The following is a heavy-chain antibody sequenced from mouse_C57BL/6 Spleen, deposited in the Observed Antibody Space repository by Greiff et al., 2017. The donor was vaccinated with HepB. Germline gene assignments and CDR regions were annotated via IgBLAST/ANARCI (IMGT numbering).Heavy chain of an antibody. CDR2: IDPSDSYT. CDR3: ARGGHRAHDY. J-gene: IGHJ2*01. CDR1: GYTFTSYW. D-gene: IGHD1-3*01. V-gene: IGHV1-69*01. Sequence: QVQLQQPGAELVMPGASVKLSCKASGYTFTSYWMHWVKQRPGQGLEWIGEIDPSDSYTNYNQKFKGESTLTVDKSSSTAYMQLSSLTSEDSAVYYCARGGHRAHDYWGQGTTLTVSS.